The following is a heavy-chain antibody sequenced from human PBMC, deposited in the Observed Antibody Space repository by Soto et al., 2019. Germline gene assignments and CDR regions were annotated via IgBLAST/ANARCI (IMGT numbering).Heavy chain of an antibody. CDR2: ISYSGST. CDR1: GGSISFYY. J-gene: IGHJ5*02. V-gene: IGHV4-59*01. CDR3: VRAPRYVIQWFDP. Sequence: PSETLSLTCTVSGGSISFYYWSWIRQSPGKGMEWIGYISYSGSTDYNPSLKSRLTMSVDTSKNQFSMKLSSVTAADTAVYYCVRAPRYVIQWFDPWGQGTLVTVSS. D-gene: IGHD3-16*01.